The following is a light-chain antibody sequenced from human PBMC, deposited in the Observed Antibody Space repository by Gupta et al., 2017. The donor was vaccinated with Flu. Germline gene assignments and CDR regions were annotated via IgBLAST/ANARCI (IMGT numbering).Light chain of an antibody. V-gene: IGKV1-39*01. J-gene: IGKJ3*01. CDR2: AAS. Sequence: IQMMHSPSPLSASVGDRITITCRASQSISSYLNWYQQKPGKAPKLLICAASSLQSGVPSRFSGSGSGTDFTLTISSLRPEDFATYYCQQSYSTPLTFGPGTKVDIK. CDR1: QSISSY. CDR3: QQSYSTPLT.